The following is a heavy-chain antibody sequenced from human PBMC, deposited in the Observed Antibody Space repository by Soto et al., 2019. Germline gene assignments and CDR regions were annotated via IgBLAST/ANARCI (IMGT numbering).Heavy chain of an antibody. CDR2: LIGSGDTA. J-gene: IGHJ5*02. Sequence: EVQLLESGGGLVQGGGTRSLSFTPLGFPFAGFAIPWVAQAPGKGLDGASNLIGSGDTASYPDSVKGRFTISRDNSRNTLYLQMNSLRAEDTALYYCAKENWNDGNNWFDPWGQGTLVTVSS. CDR3: AKENWNDGNNWFDP. D-gene: IGHD1-1*01. V-gene: IGHV3-23*01. CDR1: GFPFAGFA.